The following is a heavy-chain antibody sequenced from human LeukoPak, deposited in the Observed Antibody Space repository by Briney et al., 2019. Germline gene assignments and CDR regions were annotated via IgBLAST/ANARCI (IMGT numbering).Heavy chain of an antibody. CDR1: GYTFTSYG. V-gene: IGHV1-46*01. CDR3: AVPYGDYKFDY. D-gene: IGHD4-17*01. J-gene: IGHJ4*02. Sequence: ASVKVSFKGSGYTFTSYGISWVRQAPGQGLEWMGIINPSGGTTTYAQKFQGRVTMTRDTSTRTVYMDLNSLRSEDTAVYYCAVPYGDYKFDYWGQGTLVTVSS. CDR2: INPSGGTT.